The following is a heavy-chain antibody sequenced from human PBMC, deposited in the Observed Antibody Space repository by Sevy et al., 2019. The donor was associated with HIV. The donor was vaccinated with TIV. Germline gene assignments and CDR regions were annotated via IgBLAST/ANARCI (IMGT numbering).Heavy chain of an antibody. CDR1: GFTFGDYA. Sequence: GGSLRLSCTASGFTFGDYAMSWFRQAPGKGLEWVGFIRSKAYGGTTEYAASVKDRFTISRDDSKSIAYLQMNSLKTEDTAVYYCTRGGRGIPYCSGGSCYSGYWGQGTLVTVSS. CDR3: TRGGRGIPYCSGGSCYSGY. J-gene: IGHJ4*02. CDR2: IRSKAYGGTT. D-gene: IGHD2-15*01. V-gene: IGHV3-49*03.